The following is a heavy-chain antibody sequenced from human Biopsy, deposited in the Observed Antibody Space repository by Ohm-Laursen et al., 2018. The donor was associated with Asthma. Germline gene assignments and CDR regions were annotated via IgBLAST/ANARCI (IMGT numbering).Heavy chain of an antibody. CDR1: GFSFRNFA. CDR3: ASAISSSWWAVEY. CDR2: ISKDASTQ. J-gene: IGHJ4*02. D-gene: IGHD6-6*01. V-gene: IGHV3-30*01. Sequence: SLRLSCTASGFSFRNFAIHWVRQAPGKGLEWVGVISKDASTQDYADSVKGRFTMARDNSKNTLYLQMNSLRAEDTAVYYCASAISSSWWAVEYWGQGTLVTVSS.